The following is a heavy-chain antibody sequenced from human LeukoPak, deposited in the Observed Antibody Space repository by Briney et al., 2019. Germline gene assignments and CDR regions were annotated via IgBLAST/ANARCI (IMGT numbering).Heavy chain of an antibody. J-gene: IGHJ6*02. CDR2: IYYSGST. Sequence: PSETLSLTCTVSGGSISSYYWNWIRQPPGEGLEWIGYIYYSGSTNYNPSLKSRVTISVDTSKNQFSLKLNSVTAADTAVYYCARSLQYNNNNYFYYGMDVWGQGTLVTVSS. D-gene: IGHD3-10*01. V-gene: IGHV4-59*01. CDR3: ARSLQYNNNNYFYYGMDV. CDR1: GGSISSYY.